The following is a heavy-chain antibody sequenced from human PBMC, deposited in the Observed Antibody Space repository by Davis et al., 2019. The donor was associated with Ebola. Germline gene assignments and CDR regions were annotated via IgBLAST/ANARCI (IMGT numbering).Heavy chain of an antibody. J-gene: IGHJ6*04. CDR3: ARDLQFGELGMDV. D-gene: IGHD3-16*01. V-gene: IGHV1-69*13. CDR1: GYTFTSYG. Sequence: AASVKVSCKASGYTFTSYGISWVRQAPGQGLEWMGGIIPIFGTANYAQKFQGRVTITADESTSTAYMELSSLRSEDTAVYYCARDLQFGELGMDVWGKGTTVTVSS. CDR2: IIPIFGTA.